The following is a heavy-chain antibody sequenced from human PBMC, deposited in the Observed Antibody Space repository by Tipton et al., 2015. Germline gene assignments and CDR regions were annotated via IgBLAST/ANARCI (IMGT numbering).Heavy chain of an antibody. Sequence: QLVQSGGGLVQPGGSLRLSCAASGFTFSSYEMNWVRQAPGKGLEWVSYISSGGSTIYSADSVKGRFTISRDNAKNSLFLQMNSLTAEDAALYYCATNHFDTDGLPWGYFDSWGQGTLVTVSS. CDR1: GFTFSSYE. V-gene: IGHV3-48*03. D-gene: IGHD3-16*01. CDR2: ISSGGSTI. CDR3: ATNHFDTDGLPWGYFDS. J-gene: IGHJ4*02.